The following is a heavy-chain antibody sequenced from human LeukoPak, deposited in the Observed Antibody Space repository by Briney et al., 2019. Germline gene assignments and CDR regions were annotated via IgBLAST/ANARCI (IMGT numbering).Heavy chain of an antibody. V-gene: IGHV4-34*01. Sequence: PSETLSLTCAVYGGSFSGYYWSWIRQPPGKGLEWIGEINHSGSTNYNPSLKSRVTISVDTSKNQFSLKLNSVTAADTAVYYCARGRWHPSVRVDYWGQGILVTVSS. D-gene: IGHD6-13*01. CDR3: ARGRWHPSVRVDY. CDR2: INHSGST. J-gene: IGHJ4*02. CDR1: GGSFSGYY.